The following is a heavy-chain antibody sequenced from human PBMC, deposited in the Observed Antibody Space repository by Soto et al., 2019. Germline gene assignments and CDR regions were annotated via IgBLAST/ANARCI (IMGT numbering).Heavy chain of an antibody. J-gene: IGHJ4*02. CDR1: GGSFSGYY. Sequence: SETLSLTCAVYGGSFSGYYWSWIRQPPGKGLEWIGEINHSGSTNYNPSLKSRVTISVETSKNQFSLKLSSVTAADTAVYYCARGLWGFQTNDYFDYWGQGTLVTVSS. V-gene: IGHV4-34*01. D-gene: IGHD3-16*01. CDR3: ARGLWGFQTNDYFDY. CDR2: INHSGST.